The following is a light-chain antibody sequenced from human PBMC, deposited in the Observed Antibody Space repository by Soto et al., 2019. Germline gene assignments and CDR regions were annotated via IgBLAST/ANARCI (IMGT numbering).Light chain of an antibody. CDR3: QQSYSSWT. V-gene: IGKV1-39*01. Sequence: DVQMTQSPSSLSASVGDRVTITCRASQSISNFLNWYQQKPGKAPKLLIYAASSFQSGVPSRFRGSGAGTDFTLTISSLQPEDFANYCCQQSYSSWTFGQGTKVEIK. CDR2: AAS. CDR1: QSISNF. J-gene: IGKJ1*01.